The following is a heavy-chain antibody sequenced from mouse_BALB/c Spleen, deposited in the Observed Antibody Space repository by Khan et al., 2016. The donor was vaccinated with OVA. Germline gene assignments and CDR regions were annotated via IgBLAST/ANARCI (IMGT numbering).Heavy chain of an antibody. D-gene: IGHD2-4*01. V-gene: IGHV2-6-1*01. Sequence: VQLVESGPGLVAPSQSLSITCTISGFSLTNYGVHWVRQPPGKGLEWLVVIWCDGSTTYNSALKSRLTISKDNSKSQVFLKVNSLQTDDTAMYFCARQPYYHYNIMDYWGQGTSVTVSS. CDR2: IWCDGST. J-gene: IGHJ4*01. CDR3: ARQPYYHYNIMDY. CDR1: GFSLTNYG.